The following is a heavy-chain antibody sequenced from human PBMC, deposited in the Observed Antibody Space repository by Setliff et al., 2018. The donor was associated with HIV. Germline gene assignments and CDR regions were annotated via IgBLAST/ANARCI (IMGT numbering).Heavy chain of an antibody. Sequence: TLSLTCTVFGGSIRDYYWSWVRQAPGKGLEWVGRIKTKTDGGTTDYAAPVKGRFTISRDDSKKMLYLQMNSLKTEDTAVYYCTTRGTWDYRDYFDYWGQGTLVTVSS. CDR3: TTRGTWDYRDYFDY. CDR2: IKTKTDGGTT. J-gene: IGHJ4*02. D-gene: IGHD1-26*01. V-gene: IGHV3-15*01. CDR1: GGSIRDYY.